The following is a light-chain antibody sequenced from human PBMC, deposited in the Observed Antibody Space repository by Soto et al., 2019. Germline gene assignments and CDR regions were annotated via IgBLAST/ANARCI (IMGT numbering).Light chain of an antibody. CDR2: DAS. CDR3: QQYGSSPR. V-gene: IGKV3-11*01. J-gene: IGKJ1*01. CDR1: QSVSSY. Sequence: EVVLTQSPGTLSLSPGERAPLSCRASQSVSSYLALYQQKPGQAPRLLIYDASNRATGIPARFSGGGSGTEFSLTISSLEPEDFAVYYCQQYGSSPRFGQGTKVDIK.